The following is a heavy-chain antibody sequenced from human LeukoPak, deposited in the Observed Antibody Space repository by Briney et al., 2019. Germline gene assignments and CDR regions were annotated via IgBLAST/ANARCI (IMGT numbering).Heavy chain of an antibody. J-gene: IGHJ4*02. V-gene: IGHV3-7*03. CDR1: GFTFSSYW. CDR2: IKEDGSDK. CDR3: ARSIAAAGDY. Sequence: PGGSLRLPCAVSGFTFSSYWMSWVRQAPGKGLEWVANIKEDGSDKNYVDSVKGRFTISRDNAKNSLFLQMNSLRAEDTAMYYCARSIAAAGDYWGQGTLVTVSS. D-gene: IGHD6-13*01.